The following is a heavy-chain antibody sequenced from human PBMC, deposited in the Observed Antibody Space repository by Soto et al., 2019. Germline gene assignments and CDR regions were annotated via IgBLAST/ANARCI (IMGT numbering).Heavy chain of an antibody. J-gene: IGHJ4*02. D-gene: IGHD6-13*01. CDR1: GGSISSNY. CDR2: VYNSGST. V-gene: IGHV4-59*01. Sequence: SETLSLTCTVSGGSISSNYWTWIRQPPGKGLEWIGYVYNSGSTNYNPSLKSRVTISEDTSKSQFALKVNSMTAADTAVYYCARYRRGAVAGYTLDNWGQGILVTVSS. CDR3: ARYRRGAVAGYTLDN.